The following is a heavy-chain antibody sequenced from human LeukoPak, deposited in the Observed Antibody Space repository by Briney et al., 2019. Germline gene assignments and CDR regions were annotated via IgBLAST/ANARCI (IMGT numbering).Heavy chain of an antibody. J-gene: IGHJ4*02. Sequence: SETLSLTCTVSGGSISSSSYYWGWIRQPPGKGLEWIGSIYYSGSTYYNPSLKSRVTISVDTSKNQFSLKLSSVTAADTAVYYCASSGSYYARIDYWGQGTLVTVSS. D-gene: IGHD3-10*01. V-gene: IGHV4-39*07. CDR2: IYYSGST. CDR3: ASSGSYYARIDY. CDR1: GGSISSSSYY.